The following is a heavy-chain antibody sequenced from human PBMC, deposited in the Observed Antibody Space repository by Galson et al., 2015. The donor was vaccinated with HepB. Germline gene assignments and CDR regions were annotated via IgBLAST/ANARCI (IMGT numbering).Heavy chain of an antibody. D-gene: IGHD2/OR15-2a*01. J-gene: IGHJ4*03. CDR2: ISYDGSNK. CDR3: AKAFFSTGYFDY. Sequence: SLRLSCAASGFTFSSYAMHWVRQAPGKGLEWVAVISYDGSNKYYADSVKGRFTISRDNSKNTLYLQMNSLRAEDTAVYYCAKAFFSTGYFDYWGQGTMVTVSS. V-gene: IGHV3-30-3*01. CDR1: GFTFSSYA.